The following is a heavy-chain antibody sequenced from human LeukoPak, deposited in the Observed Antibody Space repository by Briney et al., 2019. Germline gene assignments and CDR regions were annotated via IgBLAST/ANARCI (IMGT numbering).Heavy chain of an antibody. CDR3: ARDYGGSSPFDY. CDR2: ISGSGGST. Sequence: LPGGSLRLSCAASGFTFSSYGMSWVRQAPGKGLEWVSAISGSGGSTYYADSVKGRFTISRDNAKNSLYLQMNSLRAEDTAVYYCARDYGGSSPFDYWGQGTLVTVSS. J-gene: IGHJ4*02. D-gene: IGHD4-23*01. CDR1: GFTFSSYG. V-gene: IGHV3-23*01.